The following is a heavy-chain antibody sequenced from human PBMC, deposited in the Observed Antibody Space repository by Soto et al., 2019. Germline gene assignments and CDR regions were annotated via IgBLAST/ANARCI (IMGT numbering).Heavy chain of an antibody. CDR3: ARGSGQLAGPYYYYYGMDV. CDR1: GGSFSGYY. V-gene: IGHV4-34*01. J-gene: IGHJ6*02. Sequence: PSETLSLTCAVYGGSFSGYYWSWIRQPPGKGLEWIGEINHSGSTNYNPSLKSRVTISVDTSKNQFSLKLSSVTAAATAVYYCARGSGQLAGPYYYYYGMDVWGQGTTVTVSS. D-gene: IGHD6-6*01. CDR2: INHSGST.